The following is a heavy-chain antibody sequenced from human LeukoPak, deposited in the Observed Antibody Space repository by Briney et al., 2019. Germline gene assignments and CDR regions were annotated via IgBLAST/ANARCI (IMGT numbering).Heavy chain of an antibody. V-gene: IGHV4-38-2*02. J-gene: IGHJ4*02. Sequence: SETLSLTCTASGYSISSGYYWVWIRQPPGKGLEWIVSIYHSGSIYYNPSLKSRVTISVDTAKNQFSLNLSSATAADTAVYYCATAPYGDPFYWGQGTLVTVSS. D-gene: IGHD4-17*01. CDR1: GYSISSGYY. CDR2: IYHSGSI. CDR3: ATAPYGDPFY.